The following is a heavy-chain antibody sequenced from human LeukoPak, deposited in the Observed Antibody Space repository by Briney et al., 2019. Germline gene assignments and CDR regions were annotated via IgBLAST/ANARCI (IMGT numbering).Heavy chain of an antibody. V-gene: IGHV4-59*01. CDR2: IYYSGST. J-gene: IGHJ3*02. CDR3: ARDQGSGAFDI. CDR1: GGSISSYY. D-gene: IGHD6-19*01. Sequence: SETLSLTCTVSGGSISSYYWSWIRQPAGKGLEWIGYIYYSGSTNYNPSLKSRVTISVDTSKNQFSLKLSSVTAADTAVYYCARDQGSGAFDIWGQGTMVTVSS.